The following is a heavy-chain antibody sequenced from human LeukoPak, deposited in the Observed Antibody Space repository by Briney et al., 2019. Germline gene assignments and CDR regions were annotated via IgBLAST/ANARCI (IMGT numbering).Heavy chain of an antibody. CDR2: IKTDGSQT. CDR1: GFTFSTYW. J-gene: IGHJ4*02. Sequence: GGSLRLSCAASGFTFSTYWMTWVRQAPGKGLEWVANIKTDGSQTYYLDSVKGRFTISRDNAKNFLSLQLGSLRADDTGVYYCARASMGGRDYHLDSWGQGTLVTVSS. CDR3: ARASMGGRDYHLDS. V-gene: IGHV3-7*01. D-gene: IGHD4/OR15-4a*01.